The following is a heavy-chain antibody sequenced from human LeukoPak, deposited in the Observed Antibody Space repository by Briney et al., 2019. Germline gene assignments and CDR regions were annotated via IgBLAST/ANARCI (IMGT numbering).Heavy chain of an antibody. CDR1: GGSISSGGYS. J-gene: IGHJ4*02. Sequence: SQTLSLTCAASGGSISSGGYSWSWIRQPPGKGLEWIGYIYHSGSTYYNPSLKSRVTISVDRSKNQFSLKLSSVTAADTAVYYCASQLSPGIGYFDYWGQGTLVTVSS. CDR2: IYHSGST. D-gene: IGHD2/OR15-2a*01. CDR3: ASQLSPGIGYFDY. V-gene: IGHV4-30-2*01.